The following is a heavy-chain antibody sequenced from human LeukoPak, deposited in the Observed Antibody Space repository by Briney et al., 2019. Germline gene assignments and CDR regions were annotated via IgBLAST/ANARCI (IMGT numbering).Heavy chain of an antibody. CDR3: ARQGQQLVGGNWFDP. Sequence: SETLSLTCTVSGGSISSYYWSWIRQPPGKGLVWIGYIYTSGSTNYNPSLKSRVTISVDTSKNQFSLKLSSVTAADTAVYYCARQGQQLVGGNWFDPWGQGTLVTVSS. D-gene: IGHD6-13*01. CDR1: GGSISSYY. J-gene: IGHJ5*02. CDR2: IYTSGST. V-gene: IGHV4-4*09.